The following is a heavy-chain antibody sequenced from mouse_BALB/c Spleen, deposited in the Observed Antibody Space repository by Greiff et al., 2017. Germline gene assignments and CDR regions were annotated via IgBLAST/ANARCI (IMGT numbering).Heavy chain of an antibody. CDR3: ARLGRHFDY. CDR2: ISSGGSYT. V-gene: IGHV5-6*02. CDR1: GFTFSSYG. D-gene: IGHD4-1*01. Sequence: DVKLVESGGDLVKPGGSLKLSCAASGFTFSSYGMSWVRQTPDKRLEWVATISSGGSYTYYPDSVKGRFTISRDNAKNTLYLQMSSLKSEDTAMYYCARLGRHFDYWGQGTTLTVSS. J-gene: IGHJ2*01.